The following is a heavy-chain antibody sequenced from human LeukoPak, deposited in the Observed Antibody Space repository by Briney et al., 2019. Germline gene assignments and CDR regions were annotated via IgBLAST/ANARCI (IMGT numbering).Heavy chain of an antibody. V-gene: IGHV4-59*01. CDR1: GGSLNTYY. Sequence: SETLSLTCTVSGGSLNTYYWMWIRQPPGKGLEWIGYIYFSGSTAYNPSLKGRVTISVDTSKNQFSLKLTSVTAADTAMYYCARQPWHFDYWGQGTLVTVSS. D-gene: IGHD6-19*01. J-gene: IGHJ4*02. CDR3: ARQPWHFDY. CDR2: IYFSGST.